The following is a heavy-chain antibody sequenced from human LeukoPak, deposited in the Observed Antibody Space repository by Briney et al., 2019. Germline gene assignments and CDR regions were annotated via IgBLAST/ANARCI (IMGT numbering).Heavy chain of an antibody. CDR3: ARHKQWPYYFDY. D-gene: IGHD6-19*01. J-gene: IGHJ4*02. Sequence: PSETLSLTCTVSGGSISSYYWSWIRQPPGKGLEWIGYIYYSGSTNYNPSLKSRVTISVDTSKNQFSLKLSSVTAADTAVYYCARHKQWPYYFDYWGQGTLVTVSS. V-gene: IGHV4-59*08. CDR2: IYYSGST. CDR1: GGSISSYY.